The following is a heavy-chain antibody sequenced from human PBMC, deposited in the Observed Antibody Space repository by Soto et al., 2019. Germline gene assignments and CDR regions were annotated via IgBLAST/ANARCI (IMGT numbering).Heavy chain of an antibody. J-gene: IGHJ4*02. D-gene: IGHD6-13*01. Sequence: GGSLRLSCTASGGPFSSYNMHWVRQAPGKGLEWVALISYDGSNKYYADSVKGRFTISRDNSKNTLYLQMNSLRAEDTALYYCAKDKGITAQKYYFDYWGQGTLVTVSS. CDR2: ISYDGSNK. V-gene: IGHV3-30*18. CDR1: GGPFSSYN. CDR3: AKDKGITAQKYYFDY.